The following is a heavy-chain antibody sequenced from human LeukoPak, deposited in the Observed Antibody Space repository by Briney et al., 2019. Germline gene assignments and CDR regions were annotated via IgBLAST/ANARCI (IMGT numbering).Heavy chain of an antibody. J-gene: IGHJ5*02. CDR2: INHSGST. D-gene: IGHD3-10*01. V-gene: IGHV4-34*01. CDR1: GGPFSGYY. CDR3: ARSLYYGSGGWFDP. Sequence: SETLSLTCAVYGGPFSGYYWSWIRQPPGKGLEWIGEINHSGSTNYNPSLKSRVTISVDTSKNQFSLKLSSVTAADTAVYYCARSLYYGSGGWFDPWDQGTLVTVSS.